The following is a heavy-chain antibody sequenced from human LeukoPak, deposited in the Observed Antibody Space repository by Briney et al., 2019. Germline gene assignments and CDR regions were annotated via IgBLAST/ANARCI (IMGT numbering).Heavy chain of an antibody. CDR2: VSWNGGLK. D-gene: IGHD1-1*01. V-gene: IGHV3-9*01. CDR1: GFTFDDYA. Sequence: GGSLRLSCAASGFTFDDYAMHWVRQAPGKGLEWVSSVSWNGGLKGYADSVKGRFTISRDNAKTSLYLQMNSLRPEDTAFYYCAKGIPPMKWNDGGDAFDFWGPGKKVTVSS. J-gene: IGHJ3*01. CDR3: AKGIPPMKWNDGGDAFDF.